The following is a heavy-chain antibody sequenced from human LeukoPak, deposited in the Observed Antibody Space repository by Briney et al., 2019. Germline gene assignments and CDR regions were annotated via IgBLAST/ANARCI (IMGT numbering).Heavy chain of an antibody. CDR3: AKDRPNYYDSSGHYYRRNGDY. V-gene: IGHV3-23*01. CDR2: ITSAGTGI. CDR1: GFTFSIYA. Sequence: GGSLRLSCAASGFTFSIYAMSWVRQPPGKGLEWASSITSAGTGIFYADSVKGRFTISRDNSENTLYLQMNSLRAEDTAIYYCAKDRPNYYDSSGHYYRRNGDYWGQGTLVTVSS. D-gene: IGHD3-22*01. J-gene: IGHJ4*02.